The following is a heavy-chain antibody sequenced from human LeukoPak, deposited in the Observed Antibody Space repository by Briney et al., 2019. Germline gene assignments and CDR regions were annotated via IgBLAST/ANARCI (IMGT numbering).Heavy chain of an antibody. V-gene: IGHV1-2*02. D-gene: IGHD3-22*01. Sequence: ASVKVSCKASGYTFTGYYMHWVRQAPGQGLEWMGWINPNSGGTSYAQKFQGRVTMTRDTSINTAYMELSRLRSDDTAVYYCARLNGHYDSSGYYHYYFDYWGQGTLVTVSS. J-gene: IGHJ4*02. CDR2: INPNSGGT. CDR3: ARLNGHYDSSGYYHYYFDY. CDR1: GYTFTGYY.